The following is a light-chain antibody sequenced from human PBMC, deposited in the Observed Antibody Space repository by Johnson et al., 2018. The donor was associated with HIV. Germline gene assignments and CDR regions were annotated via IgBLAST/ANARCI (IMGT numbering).Light chain of an antibody. CDR1: SSNIGNNY. CDR3: GTWDSSLRVSYG. J-gene: IGLJ1*01. V-gene: IGLV1-51*02. CDR2: ENN. Sequence: QSVLTQPPSVSAAPGQKVTISCSGSSSNIGNNYVSWYQQFSGTAPKLLIYENNKRPSGIPDRFSGSQSGTSATLGITGLQTGDEADYYCGTWDSSLRVSYGFGPGTKVTGL.